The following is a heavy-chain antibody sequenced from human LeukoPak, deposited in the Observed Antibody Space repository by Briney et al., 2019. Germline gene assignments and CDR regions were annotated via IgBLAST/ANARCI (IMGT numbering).Heavy chain of an antibody. CDR3: ARYRAFDI. Sequence: SETLSLTCTVSGGSISSSSYYLGWSRQPPGKGLEWIGSIYYSGSTYYNPSLKSRVTISVATSKNQFSLKLTSVTAADTAVYYCARYRAFDIWGRGTLVTVSS. CDR2: IYYSGST. CDR1: GGSISSSSYY. J-gene: IGHJ3*02. V-gene: IGHV4-39*07.